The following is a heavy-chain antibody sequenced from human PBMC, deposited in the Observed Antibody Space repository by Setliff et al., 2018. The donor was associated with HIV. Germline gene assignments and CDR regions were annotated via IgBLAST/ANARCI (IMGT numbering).Heavy chain of an antibody. CDR1: GYSFTSYW. CDR2: IYPGDSDT. Sequence: GESLTISCKGSGYSFTSYWIGWVRQMPGKGLEWMGIIYPGDSDTRYSPSSQGQVTISADKSISTAYLQWSSLTASDTAMYYCARHLRSPYDSSGYYQDYWGQGTLVTVSS. CDR3: ARHLRSPYDSSGYYQDY. D-gene: IGHD3-22*01. J-gene: IGHJ4*02. V-gene: IGHV5-51*01.